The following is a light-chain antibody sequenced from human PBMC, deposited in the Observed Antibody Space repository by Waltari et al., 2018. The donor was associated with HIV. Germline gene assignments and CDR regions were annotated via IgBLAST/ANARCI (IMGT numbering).Light chain of an antibody. CDR3: CSYAGPNPLV. Sequence: QSALTQPASVSASPGQSITLSCTGTTSDVGRYALVSWYQHFPGRAPKLIIFDVTKRPSGVTNHLSGTKSGNTASLTISGLQPEDEADYYCCSYAGPNPLVFGGGTKLTVL. V-gene: IGLV2-23*02. CDR2: DVT. J-gene: IGLJ2*01. CDR1: TSDVGRYAL.